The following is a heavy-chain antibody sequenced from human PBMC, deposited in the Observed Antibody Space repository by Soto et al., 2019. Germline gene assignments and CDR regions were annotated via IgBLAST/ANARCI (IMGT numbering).Heavy chain of an antibody. CDR3: ARGGLRAYWFDP. CDR2: INGDGSTT. V-gene: IGHV3-74*01. J-gene: IGHJ5*02. CDR1: EFTFSNYG. D-gene: IGHD5-12*01. Sequence: EVQLVESGGGLVQPGGCLRLSCAASEFTFSNYGMHWVRQAPGKGLVWVSRINGDGSTTNYADSVKGRFAISRDNAKSTLFLQMNGLSAEDTAVYYCARGGLRAYWFDPWGQGTLVTVSA.